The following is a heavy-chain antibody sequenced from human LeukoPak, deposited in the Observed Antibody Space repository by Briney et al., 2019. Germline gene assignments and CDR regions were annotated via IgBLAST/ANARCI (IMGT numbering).Heavy chain of an antibody. J-gene: IGHJ4*02. CDR2: ISRSGDHV. CDR1: GFTFSSYE. V-gene: IGHV3-48*03. D-gene: IGHD3-16*01. Sequence: GGSLRLSCAASGFTFSSYEMTWVRQPPGKGLEWVSHISRSGDHVYYAASVKGRFTISRDNAKNSLSLQMNYVRAGDTAIYYCAYTNHLTYWGQGTLVTVSS. CDR3: AYTNHLTY.